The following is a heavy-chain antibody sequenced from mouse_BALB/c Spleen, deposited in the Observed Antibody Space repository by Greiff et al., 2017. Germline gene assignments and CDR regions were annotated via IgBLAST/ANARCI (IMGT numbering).Heavy chain of an antibody. CDR3: TRGGYYGYVDY. J-gene: IGHJ2*01. CDR2: IYPGNSDT. V-gene: IGHV1-5*01. D-gene: IGHD1-1*01. CDR1: GYSFTSYW. Sequence: VQLQQSGTVLARPGASVKMSCKASGYSFTSYWMHWVKQRPGQGLEWIGAIYPGNSDTSYNQKFKGKAKLTAVTSASTAYMELSSLTNEDSAVYYCTRGGYYGYVDYWGQGTTLTVSS.